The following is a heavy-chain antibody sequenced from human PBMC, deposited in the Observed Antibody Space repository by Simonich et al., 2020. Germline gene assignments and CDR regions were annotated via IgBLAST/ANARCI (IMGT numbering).Heavy chain of an antibody. V-gene: IGHV4-38-2*01. D-gene: IGHD6-13*01. Sequence: QVQLQESGPGLVKPSETLSLTFAVSGYSISSGYYWGWIRQPPGKGLEWIGSIYHRGSTYYNPHLKSRVTISVDTSKNQFALKMSSVTAADTAVYYCARVGYSNYYYYGMDVWGQGTTVTVSS. CDR2: IYHRGST. J-gene: IGHJ6*02. CDR3: ARVGYSNYYYYGMDV. CDR1: GYSISSGYY.